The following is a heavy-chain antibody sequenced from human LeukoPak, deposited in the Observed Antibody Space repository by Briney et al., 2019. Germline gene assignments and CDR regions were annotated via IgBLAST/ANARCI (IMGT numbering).Heavy chain of an antibody. D-gene: IGHD2-2*01. CDR2: ISSSSYI. CDR1: GFTFSSYS. Sequence: GGSLRLSCAASGFTFSSYSMNWVRQAAGKGLEWVSSISSSSYIYYADSVKGRFTISRDNAKNSLYLQMNSLRAEDTAVYYCAREGYQLPLGHWGQGTLVTVSS. J-gene: IGHJ1*01. CDR3: AREGYQLPLGH. V-gene: IGHV3-21*01.